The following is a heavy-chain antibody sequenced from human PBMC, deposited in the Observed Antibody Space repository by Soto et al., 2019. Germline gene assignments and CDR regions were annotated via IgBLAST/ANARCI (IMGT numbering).Heavy chain of an antibody. D-gene: IGHD4-17*01. CDR2: IYYSGST. CDR1: GGSIRRYY. CDR3: ARGVATVTSSVY. V-gene: IGHV4-59*01. J-gene: IGHJ4*02. Sequence: ASETLSLSYTVSGGSIRRYYWLLFRHPPGKGMEWIGYIYYSGSTNYNPSLKSRVTISVDTSKNQFSLKLSSVTAADTAVYYCARGVATVTSSVYWCQGLLVSGSS.